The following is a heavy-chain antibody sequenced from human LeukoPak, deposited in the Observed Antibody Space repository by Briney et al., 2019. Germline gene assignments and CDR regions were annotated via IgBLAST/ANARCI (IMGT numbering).Heavy chain of an antibody. CDR3: ARADYDSSSYYYYGMDV. J-gene: IGHJ6*02. Sequence: GGSLRLSCAASGFTFSSYSMNWVRQAPGKGLEWASSISSSSSYIYYADSVKGRFTISRDNAKNSLYLQMNSLRAEDTAVYYCARADYDSSSYYYYGMDVWGQGTTVTVSS. CDR1: GFTFSSYS. D-gene: IGHD3-22*01. CDR2: ISSSSSYI. V-gene: IGHV3-21*01.